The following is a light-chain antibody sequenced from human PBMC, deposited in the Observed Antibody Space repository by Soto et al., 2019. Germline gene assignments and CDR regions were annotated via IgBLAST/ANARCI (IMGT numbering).Light chain of an antibody. Sequence: QSVLTQPASVSGSPGQSITISCTGTSSDVGSYNLVSWYQHHPGKAPKLIIYEGSKRPSGISNRFSGSKSGNTASLTISGLQAEEEADYYCCSYAGSSTPSYVFGSGTKVTVL. J-gene: IGLJ1*01. CDR1: SSDVGSYNL. CDR3: CSYAGSSTPSYV. CDR2: EGS. V-gene: IGLV2-23*01.